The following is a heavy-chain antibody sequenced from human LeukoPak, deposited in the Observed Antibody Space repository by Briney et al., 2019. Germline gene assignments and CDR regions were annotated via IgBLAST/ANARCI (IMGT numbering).Heavy chain of an antibody. V-gene: IGHV3-30*03. CDR1: GFTFSSYG. CDR2: ISYDGSNK. J-gene: IGHJ4*02. D-gene: IGHD2-15*01. CDR3: ASTQRGDYFDY. Sequence: PGRSLRLSCAASGFTFSSYGMHWVRQAPGKGLEWVAVISYDGSNKYYAESVKGRFTISRDNSKHTLHLQMNSLRAEETAVYYCASTQRGDYFDYWGQGTLVTVSS.